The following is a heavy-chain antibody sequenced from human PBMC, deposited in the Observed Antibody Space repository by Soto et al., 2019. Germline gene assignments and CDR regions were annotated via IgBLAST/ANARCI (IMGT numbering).Heavy chain of an antibody. J-gene: IGHJ4*02. D-gene: IGHD4-17*01. CDR1: GFTFSSYS. CDR3: ARIGRRRWGDY. V-gene: IGHV3-48*01. CDR2: ISSSSSTI. Sequence: EVQLVESGGGLVQPGGSLRLSCAASGFTFSSYSMNWVRQAPGKGLEWVSYISSSSSTIYYADSVKGRFTISRDNAKNSLYLQMNSLRAEDTAVYYCARIGRRRWGDYWGQGTLVTVSS.